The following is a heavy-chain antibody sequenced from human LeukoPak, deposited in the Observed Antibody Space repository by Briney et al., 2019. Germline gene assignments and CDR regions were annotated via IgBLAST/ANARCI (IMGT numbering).Heavy chain of an antibody. V-gene: IGHV3-66*02. CDR1: GFTVSSNY. D-gene: IGHD2-2*01. CDR2: IYSGDST. CDR3: AREHQLLYLAY. Sequence: GGSLRLSCAASGFTVSSNYMSWVRQAPGKGLEWVSVIYSGDSTYYADSVKGRFTISRDNSKNTLYLQMNSLRAEDTAVYYCAREHQLLYLAYWGQGTLVTVSS. J-gene: IGHJ4*02.